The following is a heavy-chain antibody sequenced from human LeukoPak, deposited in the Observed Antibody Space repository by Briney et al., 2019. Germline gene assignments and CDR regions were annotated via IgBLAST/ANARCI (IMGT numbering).Heavy chain of an antibody. CDR1: GGSFSGYY. Sequence: SETLSLTCAVYGGSFSGYYWSWIRQPPGKGLEWIGEINHSGSTSYNPSLKSRVTISVDTSKNQFSLKLSSVTAADTAVYYCARGTIFGVVLTYWGQGTLVTVSS. V-gene: IGHV4-34*01. J-gene: IGHJ4*02. CDR2: INHSGST. CDR3: ARGTIFGVVLTY. D-gene: IGHD3-3*01.